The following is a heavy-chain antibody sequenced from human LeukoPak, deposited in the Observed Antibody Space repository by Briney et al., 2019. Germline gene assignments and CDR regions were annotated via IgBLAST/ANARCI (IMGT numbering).Heavy chain of an antibody. CDR2: IKHSGNT. D-gene: IGHD2-2*01. J-gene: IGHJ3*02. CDR3: ARIWKHYANAFDI. V-gene: IGHV4-34*01. CDR1: GGPYSVYY. Sequence: SETLSLTCAVYGGPYSVYYWSWIPQPPGKGLEWIGEIKHSGNTNYNPSLKSRVTISVDTSKNQFSLKLSSVTAADTAVYYCARIWKHYANAFDIWGQGTMVTVSS.